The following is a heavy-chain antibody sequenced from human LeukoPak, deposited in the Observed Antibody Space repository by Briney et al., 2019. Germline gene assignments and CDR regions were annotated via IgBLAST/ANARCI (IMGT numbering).Heavy chain of an antibody. D-gene: IGHD5-18*01. J-gene: IGHJ5*02. Sequence: PGGSLRLSCAASGFTFSSYAMSWVRQAPGKGLEWVSAISGSGGSTYYADSVKGRFTISRDNSKSTLYLQMNSLRPEDTAVYSCAKDIRPSGSYGWFEPWGQGTLVTVSS. CDR3: AKDIRPSGSYGWFEP. V-gene: IGHV3-23*01. CDR2: ISGSGGST. CDR1: GFTFSSYA.